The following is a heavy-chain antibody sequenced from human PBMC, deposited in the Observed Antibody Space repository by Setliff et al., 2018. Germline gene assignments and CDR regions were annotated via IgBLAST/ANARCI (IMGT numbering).Heavy chain of an antibody. J-gene: IGHJ4*02. CDR3: ARIITTKASAADFDY. V-gene: IGHV4-59*08. CDR1: GDSMSDHH. D-gene: IGHD1-1*01. Sequence: SETLSLTCTVSGDSMSDHHWSWVRQSPGKGLDWIGYISHSGATKYNPSLKSRVAISIDVSMNQFSLRLSSVTAADTAVYYCARIITTKASAADFDYWGQGTLVTVSS. CDR2: ISHSGAT.